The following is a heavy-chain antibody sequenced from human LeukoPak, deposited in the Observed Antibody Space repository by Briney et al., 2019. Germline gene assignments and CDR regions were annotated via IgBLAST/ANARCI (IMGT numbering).Heavy chain of an antibody. V-gene: IGHV1-2*02. CDR1: GYTFTGYY. D-gene: IGHD3-3*01. CDR2: INPNSGGT. CDR3: ARGAYYDFWSGYSHSDY. J-gene: IGHJ4*02. Sequence: ASVKVSCKASGYTFTGYYMNWVRQAPGQGLEWMGWINPNSGGTNYAQKFQGRVTMTRDTSISTAYMELSRLRSDDTAVYYCARGAYYDFWSGYSHSDYWGQGTLVTVSS.